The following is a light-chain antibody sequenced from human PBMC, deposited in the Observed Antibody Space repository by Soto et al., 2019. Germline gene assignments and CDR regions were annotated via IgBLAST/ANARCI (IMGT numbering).Light chain of an antibody. V-gene: IGLV1-47*01. Sequence: QAVVTQPPSASGTPGQRVTISCSGSSSNIGSNYVYWYQQLPRTAPKLLIYRSDQRPSGVPDRFSGSKSGTSASLAISGLRSDDEADYYCAAWDDSLSGWVFGGGTKLTVL. CDR1: SSNIGSNY. CDR2: RSD. CDR3: AAWDDSLSGWV. J-gene: IGLJ3*02.